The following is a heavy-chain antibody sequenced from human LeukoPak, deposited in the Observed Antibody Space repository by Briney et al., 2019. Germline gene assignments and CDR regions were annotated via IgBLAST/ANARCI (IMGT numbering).Heavy chain of an antibody. V-gene: IGHV3-23*01. J-gene: IGHJ4*02. CDR2: ITTSDGNT. CDR3: AKDGGLWVSAHWGDS. CDR1: GFTFSSYT. D-gene: IGHD7-27*01. Sequence: GGSLRLSCAASGFTFSSYTMSWVRQAPGKGLEWVSTITTSDGNTYYADSVKGRFTVSRDNSKNTLYLQMNSLRAEDTAVYYFAKDGGLWVSAHWGDSWGRGTLVTVSS.